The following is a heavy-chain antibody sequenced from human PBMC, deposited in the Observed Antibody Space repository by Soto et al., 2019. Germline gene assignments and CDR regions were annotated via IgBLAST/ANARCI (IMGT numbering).Heavy chain of an antibody. Sequence: QVQLVQSGAEVKKPGASVKVSCKASGYTFTSYAMHWVRQAPGQRLEWMGWINAGNGNTKYSQKSQGRVTITRDTAARTAYMELSSLRSEDTAVYYCARDWRKYSSSWSAQTFDYWGQGTLVTVSS. V-gene: IGHV1-3*01. J-gene: IGHJ4*02. CDR2: INAGNGNT. D-gene: IGHD6-13*01. CDR1: GYTFTSYA. CDR3: ARDWRKYSSSWSAQTFDY.